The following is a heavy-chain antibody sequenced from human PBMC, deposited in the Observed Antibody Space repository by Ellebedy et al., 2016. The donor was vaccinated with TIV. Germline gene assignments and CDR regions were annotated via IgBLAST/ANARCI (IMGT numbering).Heavy chain of an antibody. Sequence: GESLKISCKGSGYSFTSYWNGWVRQMPGKGLEWMGIIYPGDSDTRYSPSFQGQVTISADKSISTAYLQWSSLKASDTAMYYCARRNSMIVVVTGAFDIWGQGTMVTVSS. CDR2: IYPGDSDT. V-gene: IGHV5-51*01. D-gene: IGHD3-22*01. CDR1: GYSFTSYW. J-gene: IGHJ3*02. CDR3: ARRNSMIVVVTGAFDI.